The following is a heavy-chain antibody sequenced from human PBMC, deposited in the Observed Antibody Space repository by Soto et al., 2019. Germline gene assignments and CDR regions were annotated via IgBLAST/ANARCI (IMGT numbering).Heavy chain of an antibody. CDR3: ARDRGWAPTAY. CDR2: ISAYNGNT. CDR1: GYTFTSYG. V-gene: IGHV1-18*01. D-gene: IGHD1-26*01. J-gene: IGHJ4*02. Sequence: QVQLVQSGAEVKKPGASVKVSCKASGYTFTSYGISWVRQAPGQGLEWMGWISAYNGNTNYAQKLQGRVTMTTDTPRSTAYMELRGLRSDDTAVYYCARDRGWAPTAYWAQGPLVTVSS.